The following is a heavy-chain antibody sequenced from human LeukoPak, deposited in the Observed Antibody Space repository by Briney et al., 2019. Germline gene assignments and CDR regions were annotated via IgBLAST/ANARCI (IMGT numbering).Heavy chain of an antibody. J-gene: IGHJ4*02. CDR3: VRDHSSGFDY. Sequence: SVKVSCKASGGTFSSYAISWVRQAPGRGLEWMGRIIPIFGTANYAQKFQGRVTITTDESTSTAYMELSSLRSEDTAVYYCVRDHSSGFDYWGQGTLVTVSS. D-gene: IGHD5-18*01. V-gene: IGHV1-69*05. CDR2: IIPIFGTA. CDR1: GGTFSSYA.